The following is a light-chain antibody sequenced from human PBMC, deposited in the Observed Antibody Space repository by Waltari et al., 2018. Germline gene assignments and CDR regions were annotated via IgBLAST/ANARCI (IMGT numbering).Light chain of an antibody. J-gene: IGLJ3*02. Sequence: QSVLTQPPSASGTPGQRVTIPCSGISSNIGINTVNWYQQLPGPAPKLLIYRNNQRPSGVPDRFSGSKSGTSASLAISGLQSEDEADYYCAVWDDSLNGWVFGGGTKLTVL. CDR3: AVWDDSLNGWV. CDR1: SSNIGINT. V-gene: IGLV1-44*01. CDR2: RNN.